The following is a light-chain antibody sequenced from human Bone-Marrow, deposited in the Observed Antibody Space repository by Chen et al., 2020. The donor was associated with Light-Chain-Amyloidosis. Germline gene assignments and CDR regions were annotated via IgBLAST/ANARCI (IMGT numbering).Light chain of an antibody. J-gene: IGLJ3*02. CDR1: SSDVGSYNL. V-gene: IGLV2-23*02. Sequence: QAALAQPASVSGSPGQSITISCTGTSSDVGSYNLVSWYQQNPGRAPKLMNYEVTKRPLGGSDRFAGSESGNTASLAISGLQAKNEADFYCCSYAGSRTRVFGGGTKLTVL. CDR3: CSYAGSRTRV. CDR2: EVT.